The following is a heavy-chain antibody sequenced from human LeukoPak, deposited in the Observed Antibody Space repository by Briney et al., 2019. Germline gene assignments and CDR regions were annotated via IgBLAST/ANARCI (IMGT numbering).Heavy chain of an antibody. CDR3: ARGYSRAAFDI. Sequence: GGSLRLSCAGSGFTFSSYAMSWVRQAPGKGLEWVSAISHSSSGTYYVDSVKGRFTVSRDNAKKSLLLQMNSLRAEDTALYYCARGYSRAAFDIWGQGTMVTVSS. CDR1: GFTFSSYA. D-gene: IGHD2-15*01. V-gene: IGHV3-23*01. J-gene: IGHJ3*02. CDR2: ISHSSSGT.